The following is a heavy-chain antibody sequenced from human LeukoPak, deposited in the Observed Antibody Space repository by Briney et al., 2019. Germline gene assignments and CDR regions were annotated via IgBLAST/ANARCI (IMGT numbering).Heavy chain of an antibody. CDR2: INHSGST. CDR3: ARGTRIVGAKH. CDR1: GGCFSGYY. D-gene: IGHD1-26*01. Sequence: SETLSLTCAVYGGCFSGYYWSWIRQPPGKGLEWIGEINHSGSTNYNPSLKSRVTISVDTSKNQFSLKLSSVTAADTAVYYCARGTRIVGAKHWGQGTLVTVSS. V-gene: IGHV4-34*01. J-gene: IGHJ4*02.